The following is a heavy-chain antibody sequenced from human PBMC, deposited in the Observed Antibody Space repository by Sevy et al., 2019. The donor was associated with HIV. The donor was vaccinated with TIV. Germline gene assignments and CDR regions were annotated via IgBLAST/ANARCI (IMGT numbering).Heavy chain of an antibody. CDR3: STDPIIVLLVTDGMDV. V-gene: IGHV3-15*01. CDR2: IKSKTDGGTI. CDR1: GFTFSNAW. D-gene: IGHD2-8*02. J-gene: IGHJ6*02. Sequence: GGSLRLSCAASGFTFSNAWMSWVRQAPGKGLEWVGRIKSKTDGGTIDYAAPVKGRFTTSRDDSKNTVYLQMNSLKSEDTAVYYCSTDPIIVLLVTDGMDVWGQGTTVTVSS.